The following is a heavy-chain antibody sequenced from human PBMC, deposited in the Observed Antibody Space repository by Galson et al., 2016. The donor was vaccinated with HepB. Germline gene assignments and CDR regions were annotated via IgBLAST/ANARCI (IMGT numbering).Heavy chain of an antibody. D-gene: IGHD3-16*01. CDR1: GFTLSSYA. J-gene: IGHJ3*01. Sequence: SLRLSCAASGFTLSSYAMHWVRRAPGKGLEWVALISHDGTYKYYTDSVKGRFTISRDTSKNTLYLQMNSLRVEDTAVYYCVKDHGQGWIYASGAFDVWGQGTVVAVSS. CDR2: ISHDGTYK. V-gene: IGHV3-30*18. CDR3: VKDHGQGWIYASGAFDV.